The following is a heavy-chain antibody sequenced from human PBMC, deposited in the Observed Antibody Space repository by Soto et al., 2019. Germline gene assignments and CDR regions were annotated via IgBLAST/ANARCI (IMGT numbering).Heavy chain of an antibody. CDR2: MNPNSGNT. D-gene: IGHD2-2*01. CDR3: ARGRVVPAAKKYYYYYMDV. J-gene: IGHJ6*03. V-gene: IGHV1-8*01. CDR1: GYTFTSYD. Sequence: ASVKVSCKASGYTFTSYDINWLRQATGQGLEWMGWMNPNSGNTGYAQKFQGRVTMTRNTSISTAYMELSSLRSEDTAVYYCARGRVVPAAKKYYYYYMDVWGKGTTVTVSS.